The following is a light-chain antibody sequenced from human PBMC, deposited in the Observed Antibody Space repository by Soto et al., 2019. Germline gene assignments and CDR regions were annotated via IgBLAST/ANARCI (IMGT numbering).Light chain of an antibody. CDR2: KAS. CDR1: ENIGVW. Sequence: DIQMTQSPSTLSASVGDRVTITCRASENIGVWLAWYQQKPGKAPKLLIYKASSLESGVPSRFSGGGSRTEFTITISSLQPDDFETYYCHQYHIYSWTFGPGTKVDI. CDR3: HQYHIYSWT. J-gene: IGKJ1*01. V-gene: IGKV1-5*03.